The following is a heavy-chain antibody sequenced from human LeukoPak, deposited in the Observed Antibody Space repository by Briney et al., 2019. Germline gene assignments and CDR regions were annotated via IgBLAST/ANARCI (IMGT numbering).Heavy chain of an antibody. CDR1: GFTFSNYW. V-gene: IGHV3-74*01. Sequence: GGSLRLSXAASGFTFSNYWMHWVRQAPGKGLVWVSRIDTDGSSTNYADSVKGRLSISRDNVKNTLYLQMTSLRAEDTAVYYCVRDRTRDGKRLFDFWGQGTLVTVSS. CDR3: VRDRTRDGKRLFDF. D-gene: IGHD5-24*01. J-gene: IGHJ4*02. CDR2: IDTDGSST.